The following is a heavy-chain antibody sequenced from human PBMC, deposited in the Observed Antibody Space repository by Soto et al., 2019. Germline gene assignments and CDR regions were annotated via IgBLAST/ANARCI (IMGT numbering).Heavy chain of an antibody. Sequence: QVPLVQSGAEVKKPGASVKVSCKASGYTFTSYGISWVRQAPGQGLEWMGWISAYNGNTNYAQKLQGRVTMTTDTSTSTAYMELRSLRSDDTAVYYCARDKIAGIAVAGPNWFDPWGQGTLVTVSS. CDR2: ISAYNGNT. CDR3: ARDKIAGIAVAGPNWFDP. CDR1: GYTFTSYG. D-gene: IGHD6-19*01. J-gene: IGHJ5*02. V-gene: IGHV1-18*01.